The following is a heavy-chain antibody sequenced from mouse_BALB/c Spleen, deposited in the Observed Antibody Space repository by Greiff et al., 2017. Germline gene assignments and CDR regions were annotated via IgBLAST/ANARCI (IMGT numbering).Heavy chain of an antibody. CDR1: GYTFTSYW. J-gene: IGHJ4*01. V-gene: IGHV1S22*01. D-gene: IGHD2-14*01. CDR3: TRERYGGAMDY. CDR2: IYPGSGST. Sequence: LQQPGSELVRPGASVKLSCKASGYTFTSYWMHWVKQRHGQGLEWIGNIYPGSGSTNYDEKFKSKDTLTVDTSSSTAYMHLSSLTSEDSAVYYCTRERYGGAMDYWGEGTSVTVSS.